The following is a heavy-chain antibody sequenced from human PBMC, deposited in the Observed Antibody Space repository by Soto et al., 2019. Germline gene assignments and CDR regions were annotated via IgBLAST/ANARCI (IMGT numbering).Heavy chain of an antibody. Sequence: QVQLVESGGGVVQPGRSLRLSCAASGFTFSSYGMHGVRQAPGKGLEWVAVISYDGSNKYYADSVKGRFTISRDNSKNTLYLHMNSLRAEDTAVYYCAKDQLRGVRGVITYYYGMDVWGQGTTVTVSS. V-gene: IGHV3-30*18. J-gene: IGHJ6*02. CDR3: AKDQLRGVRGVITYYYGMDV. CDR1: GFTFSSYG. CDR2: ISYDGSNK. D-gene: IGHD3-10*01.